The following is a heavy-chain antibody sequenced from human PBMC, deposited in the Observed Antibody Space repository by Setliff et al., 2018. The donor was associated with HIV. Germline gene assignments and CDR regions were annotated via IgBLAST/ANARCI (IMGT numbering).Heavy chain of an antibody. V-gene: IGHV2-5*02. CDR3: ARHSITSLSWFDP. CDR2: IHWDDDK. Sequence: SGPTLVNPTETLTLTCILSGFSVSSGGVGVGWIRQAPGKALEWLALIHWDDDKGYSPSLKSRLTITKDTSKNQVVLKMTDMSPVDTATYYCARHSITSLSWFDPWGQGTLVTVSS. J-gene: IGHJ5*02. D-gene: IGHD6-6*01. CDR1: GFSVSSGGVG.